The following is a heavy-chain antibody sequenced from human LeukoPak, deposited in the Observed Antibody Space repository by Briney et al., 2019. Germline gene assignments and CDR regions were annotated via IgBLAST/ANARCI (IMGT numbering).Heavy chain of an antibody. CDR2: ISYDGSNK. Sequence: QPGRSLRLSCAASGFTFSSYAMHWVRQAPGKGLEWVAVISYDGSNKFYADSVKGRFTISRDNAKNSLYLQMNSLRAEDTAVYYCARILLSAFGIWGQGTMVTVSS. J-gene: IGHJ3*02. CDR1: GFTFSSYA. V-gene: IGHV3-30*04. CDR3: ARILLSAFGI. D-gene: IGHD2/OR15-2a*01.